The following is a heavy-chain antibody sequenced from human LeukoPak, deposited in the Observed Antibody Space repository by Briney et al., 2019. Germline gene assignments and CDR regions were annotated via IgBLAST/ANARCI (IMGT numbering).Heavy chain of an antibody. J-gene: IGHJ4*02. CDR2: INPNSGGT. Sequence: GASVKVSCKASGYTFTGYYMHWVRQAPGQGLGWMGWINPNSGGTNYAQKFQGRVTMTRDTSISTAYMELSRLRSDDTAVYYCARVPHYGSGSYYPFDYWGQGTLVTVSS. CDR3: ARVPHYGSGSYYPFDY. CDR1: GYTFTGYY. D-gene: IGHD3-10*01. V-gene: IGHV1-2*02.